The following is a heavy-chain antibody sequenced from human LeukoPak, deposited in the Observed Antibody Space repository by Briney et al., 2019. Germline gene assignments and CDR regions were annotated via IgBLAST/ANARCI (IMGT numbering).Heavy chain of an antibody. CDR3: ARDSYGSGSDYFDY. V-gene: IGHV3-20*04. D-gene: IGHD3-10*01. CDR1: GFTFDDYG. CDR2: INWNGGST. Sequence: GGSLRLSCAASGFTFDDYGMSWVRQAPGKGLEWVSGINWNGGSTGYADSVKGRFTISRDNAKNSLYLQMNSLRAEDTAVYYCARDSYGSGSDYFDYWGQGTLVTVSS. J-gene: IGHJ4*02.